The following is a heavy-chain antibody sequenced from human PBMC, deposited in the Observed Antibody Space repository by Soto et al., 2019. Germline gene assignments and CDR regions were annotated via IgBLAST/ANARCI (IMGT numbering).Heavy chain of an antibody. J-gene: IGHJ5*02. Sequence: ASVKVSCKASGYTFTGYYMHWVRQAPGQGLEWMGWINPNSGGTNYAQKFQGRVTMTRDTSISTAYMELSRLRSDDTAVYYCAREWVFYYYDSRGYHNWFDPWGQGTLVTVSS. CDR2: INPNSGGT. D-gene: IGHD3-22*01. V-gene: IGHV1-2*02. CDR1: GYTFTGYY. CDR3: AREWVFYYYDSRGYHNWFDP.